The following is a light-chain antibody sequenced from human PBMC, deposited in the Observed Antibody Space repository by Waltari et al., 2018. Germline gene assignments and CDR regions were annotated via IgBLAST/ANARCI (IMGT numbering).Light chain of an antibody. V-gene: IGLV2-14*01. CDR1: SSDVGCSNY. Sequence: QSALTQPASVSGSPGQSITISCTGTSSDVGCSNYVSWYQQHPGKAPKLMIYDVSKRPSGVSNRFSGSKSGNTASLTISGLQAEDEADYYCSSYTSSSTSWVFGGGTKLTVL. J-gene: IGLJ3*02. CDR2: DVS. CDR3: SSYTSSSTSWV.